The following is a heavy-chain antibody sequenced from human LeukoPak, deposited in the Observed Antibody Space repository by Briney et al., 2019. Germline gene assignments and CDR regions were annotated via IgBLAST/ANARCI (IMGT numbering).Heavy chain of an antibody. CDR3: ARADYDFWSGYPDPPLYI. J-gene: IGHJ4*02. CDR1: GYTFTSYD. Sequence: ASVKVSCKASGYTFTSYDINWVRQATGQGLEWMGWMNPNSGNTGYAQKFQGRVTMTRNTSISTAYMELSSLRSEDTAVYYCARADYDFWSGYPDPPLYIWGQGTLVTVSS. D-gene: IGHD3-3*01. V-gene: IGHV1-8*02. CDR2: MNPNSGNT.